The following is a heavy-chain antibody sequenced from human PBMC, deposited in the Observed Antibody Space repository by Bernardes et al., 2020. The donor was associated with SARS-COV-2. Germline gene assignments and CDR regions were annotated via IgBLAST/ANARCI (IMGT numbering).Heavy chain of an antibody. CDR3: AKDKGGSDYGGNSPEYYYYGMDV. CDR2: ISWNSGSI. Sequence: GGSLRLSCAASGFTFGDYAMHWVRQAPGKGLEWVSGISWNSGSIGYADSVKGRFTISRDNAKNSLYLQMNSLRAEDTALYYCAKDKGGSDYGGNSPEYYYYGMDVWGQGTTVTVSS. CDR1: GFTFGDYA. V-gene: IGHV3-9*01. D-gene: IGHD4-17*01. J-gene: IGHJ6*02.